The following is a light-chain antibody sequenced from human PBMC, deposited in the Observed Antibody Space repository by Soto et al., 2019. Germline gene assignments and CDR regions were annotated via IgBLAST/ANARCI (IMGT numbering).Light chain of an antibody. V-gene: IGLV1-40*01. CDR1: GSNIGAGYD. CDR2: GNS. CDR3: QSYDSSLSAFA. J-gene: IGLJ2*01. Sequence: QSVLTQPPSVSGAPGQRVTISCTGSGSNIGAGYDVHWFQQLPGTAPKLVIYGNSNRPSGLPDRFSASKSGTSASLAITVPHADDEADYYFQSYDSSLSAFAFGGWTKLTVL.